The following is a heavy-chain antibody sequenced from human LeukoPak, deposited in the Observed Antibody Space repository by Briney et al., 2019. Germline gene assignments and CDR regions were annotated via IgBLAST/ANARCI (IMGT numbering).Heavy chain of an antibody. CDR1: GFTFSSYG. V-gene: IGHV3-23*01. J-gene: IGHJ6*03. CDR2: ISGSGGST. Sequence: GGTLRLSCAASGFTFSSYGMSWVRQAPGKGLEWVSAISGSGGSTYYADSVKGRFTISRDNSKNTLYLQMNSLRAEDTAVYYCARGGSSGWTLAYYYYYYMDVWGKGTTVTISS. CDR3: ARGGSSGWTLAYYYYYYMDV. D-gene: IGHD6-19*01.